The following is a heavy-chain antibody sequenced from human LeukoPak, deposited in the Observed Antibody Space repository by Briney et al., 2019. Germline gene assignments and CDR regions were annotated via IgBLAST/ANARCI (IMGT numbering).Heavy chain of an antibody. Sequence: ASVKVSCKASGYTFPSYGISWVRQAPGQGLEWMGIINPSGGSTSYAQKFQGRVTMTRDTSTSTVYMELSSLRSEDTAVYYCARDRWGQGDSSGYYYFPFSLGSDYWGQGTLVTVSS. D-gene: IGHD3-22*01. CDR2: INPSGGST. V-gene: IGHV1-46*01. CDR3: ARDRWGQGDSSGYYYFPFSLGSDY. J-gene: IGHJ4*02. CDR1: GYTFPSYG.